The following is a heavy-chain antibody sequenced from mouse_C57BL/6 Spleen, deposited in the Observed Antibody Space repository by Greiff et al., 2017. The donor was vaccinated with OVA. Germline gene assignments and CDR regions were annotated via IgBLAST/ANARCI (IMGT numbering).Heavy chain of an antibody. CDR1: GYTFTSYW. CDR2: IDPSDSYT. J-gene: IGHJ2*01. CDR3: ARSRSAQATFFDY. D-gene: IGHD3-2*02. Sequence: QVQLQQPGAELVMPGASVKLSCKASGYTFTSYWMHWVKQRPGQGLEWIGEIDPSDSYTNYNQKFKGKSTLTVDKSSSTAYMQLSSLTSEDSAVYYCARSRSAQATFFDYWGQGTTLTVSS. V-gene: IGHV1-69*01.